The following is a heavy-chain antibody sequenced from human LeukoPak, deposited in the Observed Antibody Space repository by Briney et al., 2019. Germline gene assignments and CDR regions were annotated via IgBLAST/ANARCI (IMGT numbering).Heavy chain of an antibody. CDR2: VSGSGGST. Sequence: PGGSLRLSCAASGFTFSSYAMSWVRQAPGKGLEWVSAVSGSGGSTYYADSVKGWFTISRDNSKNTLYLQMNSLRAEDTAVYYCAKDRSSSWHTFNDYWGQGTLVTVSS. J-gene: IGHJ4*02. CDR3: AKDRSSSWHTFNDY. CDR1: GFTFSSYA. V-gene: IGHV3-23*01. D-gene: IGHD6-13*01.